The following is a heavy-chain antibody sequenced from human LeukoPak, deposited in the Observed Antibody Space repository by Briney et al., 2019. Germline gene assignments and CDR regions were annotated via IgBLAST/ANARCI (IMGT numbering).Heavy chain of an antibody. V-gene: IGHV3-30*02. D-gene: IGHD4-17*01. Sequence: PGGSLRLSCAASGFTFSSYGMHWVRQAPGKGLEWVAFIRYDGSNKYYADSVKGRFTISRDNSKNTLYLQMNSLRAEDTAVYYCAKSQPAVTTRVYYFDYWGQGTLVTVSS. CDR2: IRYDGSNK. CDR3: AKSQPAVTTRVYYFDY. CDR1: GFTFSSYG. J-gene: IGHJ4*02.